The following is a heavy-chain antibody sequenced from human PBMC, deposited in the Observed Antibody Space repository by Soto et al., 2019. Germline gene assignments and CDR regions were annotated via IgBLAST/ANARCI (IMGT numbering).Heavy chain of an antibody. J-gene: IGHJ4*02. CDR1: GGSFSGYY. CDR2: INHSGST. V-gene: IGHV4-34*01. D-gene: IGHD3-22*01. CDR3: ARVGTMIVVEPVAYYFDY. Sequence: QVQLQQWGAGLLKPSETLSLTCAVYGGSFSGYYWSWIRQPPGKGLEWIGEINHSGSTNYNPSLKSRVTISVDTSKNQFSLKLSSVTAADTAVYYCARVGTMIVVEPVAYYFDYWGQGTLVTVSS.